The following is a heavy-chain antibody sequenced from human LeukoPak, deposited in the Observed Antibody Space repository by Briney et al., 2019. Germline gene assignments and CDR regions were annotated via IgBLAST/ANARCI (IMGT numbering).Heavy chain of an antibody. J-gene: IGHJ4*02. Sequence: GGSLRLSCAASGFTFSSYAMSWVRQAPGKGLEWVSGILDSGYSTYYANSVKGRFTISRDTPRNTLYLQMNSLRAEDTAVYFCAKRGVVIRVFLVGFHKEAYYFDSWGQRALVTVSS. CDR2: ILDSGYST. D-gene: IGHD3-10*01. CDR1: GFTFSSYA. V-gene: IGHV3-23*01. CDR3: AKRGVVIRVFLVGFHKEAYYFDS.